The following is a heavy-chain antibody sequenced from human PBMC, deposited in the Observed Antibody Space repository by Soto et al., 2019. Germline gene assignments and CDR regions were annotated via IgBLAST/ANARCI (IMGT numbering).Heavy chain of an antibody. CDR2: ISWNSGSI. V-gene: IGHV3-9*01. Sequence: EVQLVESGGGLVQPGRSLRISCAASGFTFDDYAMHWVRQAPGKGLELVSGISWNSGSIGYADSVKGRFTISRDNAKNSLYLKMNSLRAEDTALYYCAKDKDCSGGSCYSPPDYWGQGTLVTVSS. CDR1: GFTFDDYA. D-gene: IGHD2-15*01. J-gene: IGHJ4*02. CDR3: AKDKDCSGGSCYSPPDY.